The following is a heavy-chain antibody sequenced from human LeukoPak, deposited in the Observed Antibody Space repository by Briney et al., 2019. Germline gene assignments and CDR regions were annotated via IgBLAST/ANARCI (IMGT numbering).Heavy chain of an antibody. V-gene: IGHV3-23*01. Sequence: GGSLRLSCAASGFTFSSYGMSWVRQVPGKGLQWVSAISGDGKNRDYPDSVKGRFTISRDNSKNTLYLQMDSLRAEDTAVYYCAKDSAKKYDDYWGQGTLVTVSS. J-gene: IGHJ4*02. CDR2: ISGDGKNR. CDR1: GFTFSSYG. D-gene: IGHD2/OR15-2a*01. CDR3: AKDSAKKYDDY.